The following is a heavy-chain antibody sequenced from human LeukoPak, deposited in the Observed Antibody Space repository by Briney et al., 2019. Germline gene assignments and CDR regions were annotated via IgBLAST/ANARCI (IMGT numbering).Heavy chain of an antibody. CDR3: ARASGDYLVDY. D-gene: IGHD4-17*01. Sequence: GGSLRLSCAASGFTFSTYSMNWVRQAPGKGLEWVSCISSSSNYIYYADSVKGRFTISRDNAKNSLYLQMSSLRAEDTAVYYCARASGDYLVDYWGQGTLVTVSS. J-gene: IGHJ4*02. CDR1: GFTFSTYS. CDR2: ISSSSNYI. V-gene: IGHV3-21*01.